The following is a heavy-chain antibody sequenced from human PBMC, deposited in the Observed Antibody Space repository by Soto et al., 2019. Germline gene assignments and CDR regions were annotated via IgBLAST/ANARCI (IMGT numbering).Heavy chain of an antibody. CDR1: GFSVTTNY. Sequence: GGSLRLSCAASGFSVTTNYMTWVRQAPGKGPEWVSVIYSGGDTYYADSVKGRFTISRDNSEDTLYLQMNSLRAEDTAVYYCARGFSSSVWFDRWGQGTLVTVSS. CDR3: ARGFSSSVWFDR. J-gene: IGHJ5*02. CDR2: IYSGGDT. V-gene: IGHV3-53*01. D-gene: IGHD6-6*01.